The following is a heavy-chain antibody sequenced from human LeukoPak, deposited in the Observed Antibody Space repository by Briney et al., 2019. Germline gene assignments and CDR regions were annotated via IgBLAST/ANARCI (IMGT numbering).Heavy chain of an antibody. CDR1: GYTFTSYD. V-gene: IGHV1-8*03. Sequence: ASVKVSCKASGYTFTSYDINWVRQATGQGLEWMGWMNPNSGNTGYAQKFQGRVTITRNTSISTAYMELSSLRSEDTAVYYCARGRITMVRGVIRWWFDPWGQGTLVTVSS. CDR2: MNPNSGNT. D-gene: IGHD3-10*01. J-gene: IGHJ5*02. CDR3: ARGRITMVRGVIRWWFDP.